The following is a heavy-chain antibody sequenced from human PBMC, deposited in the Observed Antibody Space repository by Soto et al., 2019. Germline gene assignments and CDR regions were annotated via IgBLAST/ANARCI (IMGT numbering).Heavy chain of an antibody. D-gene: IGHD2-15*01. CDR3: AKDLEYWSGGRCYKSDYWYFDL. J-gene: IGHJ2*01. V-gene: IGHV3-23*01. Sequence: EVQLLESGGDLVQPGGSLRLSCAASGFTFSSYDMSWVRQAPGKGLERVSSITGSGASTYEADSVKGRITISRDNLKNTLYLQMNRLRADDTAVYYCAKDLEYWSGGRCYKSDYWYFDLWGRGTQVTVSS. CDR1: GFTFSSYD. CDR2: ITGSGAST.